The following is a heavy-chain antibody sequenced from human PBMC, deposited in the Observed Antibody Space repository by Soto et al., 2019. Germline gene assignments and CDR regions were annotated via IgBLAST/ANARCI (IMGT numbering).Heavy chain of an antibody. J-gene: IGHJ4*02. CDR1: GFTFSSYA. Sequence: QVQLVECGGGVGQPGRSLRLSCAASGFTFSSYAMHWVRQAPGKGLEWVAVISYDGSNKYYADSVKGRFTISRDNSKNTLYLQMNSLRAEDTAVYYCVTTLDYWGQGTLVTVSS. CDR3: VTTLDY. V-gene: IGHV3-30-3*01. D-gene: IGHD4-17*01. CDR2: ISYDGSNK.